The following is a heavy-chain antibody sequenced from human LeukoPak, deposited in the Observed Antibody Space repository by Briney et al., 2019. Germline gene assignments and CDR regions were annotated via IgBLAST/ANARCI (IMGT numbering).Heavy chain of an antibody. D-gene: IGHD3-10*01. CDR3: AKGTLYYGSGSYPRY. Sequence: GGSLRLSCAASGFTFYNYAMSWVRQAPGKGLEWVSTISDSGGSTYYADSVRGRFTISRDNSKNTLYLQMNSLRAEDTAVYYCAKGTLYYGSGSYPRYWGQGTLVTVSS. CDR2: ISDSGGST. V-gene: IGHV3-23*01. CDR1: GFTFYNYA. J-gene: IGHJ4*02.